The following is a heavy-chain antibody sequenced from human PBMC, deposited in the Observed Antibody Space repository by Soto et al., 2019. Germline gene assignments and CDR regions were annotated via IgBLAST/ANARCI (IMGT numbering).Heavy chain of an antibody. CDR3: ARCLHCSNGGRFDP. CDR1: GVSIGGPNW. Sequence: PSETLCLTCAVSGVSIGGPNWWSWVRQAPGKGLEWIGEMWPSGGTTYNPSLRNRVTISVDNSKNHLSLTLTSVTAADTAIYYCARCLHCSNGGRFDPWGQGALVTVSS. J-gene: IGHJ5*02. D-gene: IGHD2-8*01. V-gene: IGHV4-4*02. CDR2: MWPSGGT.